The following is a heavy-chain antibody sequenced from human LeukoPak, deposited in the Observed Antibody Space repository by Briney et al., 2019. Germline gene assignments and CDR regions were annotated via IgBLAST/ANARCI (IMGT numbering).Heavy chain of an antibody. D-gene: IGHD2-15*01. CDR2: ISDRGGTT. V-gene: IGHV3-23*01. CDR3: AKVTSAGSCYQSDD. J-gene: IGHJ4*02. Sequence: GESLRLSCAASGFTFSSYAKAWVRQAPGKGLEWVSGISDRGGTTYYADSVEGRFTISRDNSKNTLYLQMNNLGAEDTAVYYCAKVTSAGSCYQSDDWGQETMITVSS. CDR1: GFTFSSYA.